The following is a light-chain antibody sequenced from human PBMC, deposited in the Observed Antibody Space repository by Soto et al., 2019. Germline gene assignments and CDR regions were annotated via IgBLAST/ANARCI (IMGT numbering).Light chain of an antibody. Sequence: DLQMTQSLSTLSASVGDRVTITCRASQSISSWLAWYQQKPGKAPKLLIYKASSLESGVPSRFSGSGSGTEFTLTISSLQPDDFATYYCQQYNSYSGTFGQGTKVEIK. CDR1: QSISSW. CDR3: QQYNSYSGT. J-gene: IGKJ1*01. V-gene: IGKV1-5*03. CDR2: KAS.